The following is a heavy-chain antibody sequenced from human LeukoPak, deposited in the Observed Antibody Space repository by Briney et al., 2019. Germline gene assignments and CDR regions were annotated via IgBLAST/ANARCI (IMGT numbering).Heavy chain of an antibody. CDR1: DYTFTSYG. D-gene: IGHD3-22*01. Sequence: GASVKVSCKASDYTFTSYGISWVRQAPGQGLEWMGWISAHNGNTNYAQKVQDRVTLTTDPSTSTAYMELRSLRSDDTAVYYCARDSDYDSSGYSFDYWGQGTLVTVSS. CDR2: ISAHNGNT. V-gene: IGHV1-18*01. CDR3: ARDSDYDSSGYSFDY. J-gene: IGHJ4*02.